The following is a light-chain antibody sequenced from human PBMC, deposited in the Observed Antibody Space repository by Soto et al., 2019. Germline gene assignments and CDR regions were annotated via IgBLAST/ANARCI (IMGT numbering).Light chain of an antibody. J-gene: IGLJ3*02. CDR1: SSDVGSYNL. Sequence: QSALTQPASVSGSPGQSITISCTGTSSDVGSYNLVSWYQHHPGKAPKLMIYEGSKRPSGVSNRFSGSKFGNTASLTISGLQAEDEADYYCCSYTISTTRVFDGGTQLTVL. CDR3: CSYTISTTRV. CDR2: EGS. V-gene: IGLV2-23*01.